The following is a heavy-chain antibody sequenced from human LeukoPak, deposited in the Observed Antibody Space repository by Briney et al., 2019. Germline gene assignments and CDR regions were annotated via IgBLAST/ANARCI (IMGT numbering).Heavy chain of an antibody. CDR3: AREVRYCSGGSCYREGFDY. J-gene: IGHJ4*02. CDR1: GGSISSGSYY. V-gene: IGHV4-61*02. CDR2: IYTSGST. Sequence: SQTLSLTCTVSGGSISSGSYYWSWIRQPAGKGLEWIVRIYTSGSTNYNPSLKRRVSISADTSKNQFSLKLSSVTAADTAVYYCAREVRYCSGGSCYREGFDYWGQGTLVTVSS. D-gene: IGHD2-15*01.